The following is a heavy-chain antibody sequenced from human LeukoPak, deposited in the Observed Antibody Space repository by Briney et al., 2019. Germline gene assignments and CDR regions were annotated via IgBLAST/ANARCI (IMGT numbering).Heavy chain of an antibody. D-gene: IGHD3-3*01. V-gene: IGHV3-7*04. CDR3: ARGDFWSGDYTDAFDV. CDR1: GFTFSNYW. J-gene: IGHJ3*01. Sequence: PGGSLRLSCAASGFTFSNYWMSWVRQAPGKGLEWVANMKPDGSEKYYVDSVKGRFSISRDNVRNALYLQMNSLRVGDTALYYCARGDFWSGDYTDAFDVWGQGTMVTVSS. CDR2: MKPDGSEK.